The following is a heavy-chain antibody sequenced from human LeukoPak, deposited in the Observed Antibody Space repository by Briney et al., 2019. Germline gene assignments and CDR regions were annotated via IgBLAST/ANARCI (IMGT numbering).Heavy chain of an antibody. CDR1: RFTFSSYS. V-gene: IGHV3-21*01. D-gene: IGHD2-2*01. CDR3: AREPRSTSYL. Sequence: PGGSLRLSCAASRFTFSSYSMNWVRQAPGKGLEGVSSISSSSSYIYYADSVKGRFTISRDNAKNSLYLQMNSLRAEDTAVYYCAREPRSTSYLWGQGTLVTVSS. J-gene: IGHJ5*02. CDR2: ISSSSSYI.